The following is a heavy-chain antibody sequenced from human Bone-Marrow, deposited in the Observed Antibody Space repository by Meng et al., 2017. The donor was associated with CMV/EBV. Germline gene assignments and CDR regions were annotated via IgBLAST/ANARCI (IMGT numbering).Heavy chain of an antibody. CDR2: MFYSGST. V-gene: IGHV4-59*01. J-gene: IGHJ6*02. CDR1: GGSFSGYY. CDR3: ARLLPAADYFYYSGIDV. D-gene: IGHD2-2*01. Sequence: GSLRLSCAVYGGSFSGYYWSWIRQPPGKGLEWIGYMFYSGSTNYNPSLKSRVTISVDPSKRQFSLKLSSVTAADTAVYYCARLLPAADYFYYSGIDVWGQGTTVTVSS.